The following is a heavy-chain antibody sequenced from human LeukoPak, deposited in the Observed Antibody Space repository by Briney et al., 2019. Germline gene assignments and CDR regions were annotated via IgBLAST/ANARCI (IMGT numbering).Heavy chain of an antibody. V-gene: IGHV1-2*02. CDR2: INPNSGGT. J-gene: IGHJ4*02. Sequence: GASVKVTCKASGYTFTGYYMHWVRQAPGQGLEWMGWINPNSGGTNYAQKFQGRVTMTRDTSISTAYMELSRLRSDDTAVYYCARDWGVVVPAAIPIDYWGQGTLVTVSS. CDR1: GYTFTGYY. D-gene: IGHD2-2*01. CDR3: ARDWGVVVPAAIPIDY.